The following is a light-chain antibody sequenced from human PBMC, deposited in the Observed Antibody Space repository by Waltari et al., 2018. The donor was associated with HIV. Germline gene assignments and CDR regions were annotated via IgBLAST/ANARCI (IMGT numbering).Light chain of an antibody. Sequence: QSVLTQPPSVSAAPGEKVTISCSASNSNIGNGYVSWYQHLPGAAPKLLIYDNNKRPAGIPARLSGSKAGTSATLDITGLQTGDEADYYCGTWDRTLSGGVFGGGTKLTVL. CDR1: NSNIGNGY. CDR3: GTWDRTLSGGV. V-gene: IGLV1-51*01. CDR2: DNN. J-gene: IGLJ3*02.